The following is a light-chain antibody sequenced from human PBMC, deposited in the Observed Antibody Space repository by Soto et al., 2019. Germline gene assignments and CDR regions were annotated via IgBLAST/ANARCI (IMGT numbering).Light chain of an antibody. Sequence: DIQMTQSPSSVSASVGDRVTITCRASQDISTWLAWYQQKPGEAPKLLISAASSLQTGVPSRFSGSGSATDFTLTISSLQPEDFATYFCQQANSFPPTFDQGT. J-gene: IGKJ5*01. CDR3: QQANSFPPT. CDR2: AAS. V-gene: IGKV1-12*01. CDR1: QDISTW.